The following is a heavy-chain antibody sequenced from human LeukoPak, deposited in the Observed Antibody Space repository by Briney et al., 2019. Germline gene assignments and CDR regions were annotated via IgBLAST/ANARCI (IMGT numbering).Heavy chain of an antibody. J-gene: IGHJ4*02. V-gene: IGHV4-39*01. CDR2: IYYSGST. Sequence: SETLSLTCTVSGGSISSSSYYWGWIRQPPGKELEWIGSIYYSGSTYYNPSLKSRVTISVDRSKNQFSLKLTSLTAADTAVYYCARLALGGGINYWGQGTLVTVSS. CDR1: GGSISSSSYY. D-gene: IGHD1-14*01. CDR3: ARLALGGGINY.